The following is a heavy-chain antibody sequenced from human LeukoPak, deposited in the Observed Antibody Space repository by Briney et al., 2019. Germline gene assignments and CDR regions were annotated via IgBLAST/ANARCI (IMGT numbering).Heavy chain of an antibody. CDR1: GYTFTAYY. CDR2: IYLNSGGT. D-gene: IGHD2-15*01. V-gene: IGHV1-2*02. J-gene: IGHJ3*01. Sequence: ASVKVSCKAYGYTFTAYYMHWVRQAPGQGLEWMGWIYLNSGGTNYAKKFQDRVTMTRDTSISTAYMELSRLRSDDTAVYYCARVRDNAFDVWGHGTMVSVSS. CDR3: ARVRDNAFDV.